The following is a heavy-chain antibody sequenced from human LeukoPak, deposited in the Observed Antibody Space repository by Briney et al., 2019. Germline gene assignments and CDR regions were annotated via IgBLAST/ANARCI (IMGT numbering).Heavy chain of an antibody. CDR3: ALSSSWYGGFFDY. CDR1: GFTFSSYW. J-gene: IGHJ4*02. CDR2: ISYDGSNK. V-gene: IGHV3-30*03. D-gene: IGHD6-13*01. Sequence: TGGSLRLSCAASGFTFSSYWMSWVRQAPGKGLEWVAVISYDGSNKYYADSVKGRFTISRDNSKNTLYLQMNSLRAEDTAVYYCALSSSWYGGFFDYWGQGTLVTVSS.